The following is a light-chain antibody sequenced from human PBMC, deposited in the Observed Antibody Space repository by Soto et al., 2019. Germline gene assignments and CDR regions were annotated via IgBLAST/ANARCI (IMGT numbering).Light chain of an antibody. Sequence: EIVLTQSPGTLSLSPGERATLSCRASQSVSNTYLAWYQQKPGQAPRLLIYDASSRATGIPDRFSGSGSGTDFTLTISILESEDFAVYYCQQYGTSPGLFTFGPGTKVDIK. CDR1: QSVSNTY. J-gene: IGKJ3*01. CDR3: QQYGTSPGLFT. V-gene: IGKV3-20*01. CDR2: DAS.